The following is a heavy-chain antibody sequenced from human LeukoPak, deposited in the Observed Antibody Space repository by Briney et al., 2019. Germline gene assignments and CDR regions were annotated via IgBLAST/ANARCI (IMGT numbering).Heavy chain of an antibody. CDR3: ARAPFPPGDNY. J-gene: IGHJ4*02. CDR2: MNPNSGNT. CDR1: GYTFTSFD. Sequence: ASVKVSCKASGYTFTSFDIHWVRQATGQGLEWMGWMNPNSGNTGYAQKFQGRLTMTRSTSISTAYMEMSSLRSEDTDVYYCARAPFPPGDNYWGQRTLVTVSS. V-gene: IGHV1-8*01. D-gene: IGHD2/OR15-2a*01.